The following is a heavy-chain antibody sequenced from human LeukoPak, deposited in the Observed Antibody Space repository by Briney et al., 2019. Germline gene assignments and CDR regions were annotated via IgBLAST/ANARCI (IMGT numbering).Heavy chain of an antibody. CDR3: AKDGPGYYDSSGYYPT. Sequence: GGSLRLSCAASGFTFSSYAMSWVRQAPGKGLEWVSAISGSGGSTYYADSVKGRFTVSRDNSKNTLYLQMSSLRAEDTAVYYCAKDGPGYYDSSGYYPTWGQGTLVTVSS. CDR1: GFTFSSYA. V-gene: IGHV3-23*01. CDR2: ISGSGGST. D-gene: IGHD3-22*01. J-gene: IGHJ5*02.